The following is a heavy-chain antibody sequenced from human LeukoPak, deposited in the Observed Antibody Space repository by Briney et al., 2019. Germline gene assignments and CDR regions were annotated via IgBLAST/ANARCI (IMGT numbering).Heavy chain of an antibody. CDR2: ISYDGSNK. CDR1: RFTFSSYG. Sequence: PGGSLRLSCAASRFTFSSYGMHWVRQAPGKGLEWVAVISYDGSNKYYADSVKGRFTISRDNSKNTLYLQMNSLRAEDTAVYYCAKSYLYDSSGLDYWGQGTLVTVSS. J-gene: IGHJ4*02. D-gene: IGHD3-22*01. CDR3: AKSYLYDSSGLDY. V-gene: IGHV3-30*18.